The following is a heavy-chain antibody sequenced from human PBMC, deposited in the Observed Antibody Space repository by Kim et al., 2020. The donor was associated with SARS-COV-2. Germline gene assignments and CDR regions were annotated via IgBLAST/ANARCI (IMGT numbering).Heavy chain of an antibody. D-gene: IGHD3-3*01. V-gene: IGHV1-69*04. CDR1: GGTFSSYA. J-gene: IGHJ4*02. CDR2: IIPILGIA. Sequence: SVKVSCKASGGTFSSYAISWVRQAPGQGLEWMGRIIPILGIANYAQKFQGRVTITADKSTSAAYMELSSLRSEDTAVYYCSSDFWSGYLDYWGQGTLVTVSS. CDR3: SSDFWSGYLDY.